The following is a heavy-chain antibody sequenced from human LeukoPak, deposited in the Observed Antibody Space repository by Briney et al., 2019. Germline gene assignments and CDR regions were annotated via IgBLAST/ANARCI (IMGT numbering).Heavy chain of an antibody. D-gene: IGHD5-12*01. CDR2: INPNSGGT. J-gene: IGHJ4*02. Sequence: ASVKLSCKASGYTFIGYYMHWVRQAPGQGLEWMGWINPNSGGTNYAQKFQGRVTMTRDTSISTAYMELSRLRSDDTAVYYRARADVDIVATILGYWGQGTLVTVSS. V-gene: IGHV1-2*02. CDR3: ARADVDIVATILGY. CDR1: GYTFIGYY.